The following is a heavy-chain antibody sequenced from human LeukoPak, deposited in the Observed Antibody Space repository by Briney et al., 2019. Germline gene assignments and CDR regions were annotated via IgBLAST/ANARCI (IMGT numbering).Heavy chain of an antibody. CDR3: ARGGYSSGEYNWFDP. V-gene: IGHV1-2*02. Sequence: ASVKVSCKASGYSFTGYYMNWVRQAPGQGLEWMGWINPKSVGTNYAQKFQGRATMTWDTSISTAYMELNRLTSDDTAVYYCARGGYSSGEYNWFDPWGQGTLVTVSS. D-gene: IGHD6-19*01. CDR2: INPKSVGT. J-gene: IGHJ5*02. CDR1: GYSFTGYY.